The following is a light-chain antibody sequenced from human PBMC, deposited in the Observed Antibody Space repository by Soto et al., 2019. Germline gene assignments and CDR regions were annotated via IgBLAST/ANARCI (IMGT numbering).Light chain of an antibody. CDR3: QQYGSSLTWT. Sequence: EVVLTQSPGTVSLSPGERVTLSCRASQSVISNYLAWYQQRPGQAPRLLIYAASSRATGIPDRFSGSGSGTYFTLSISSLAPEDFAVYYCQQYGSSLTWTFGQGTKVEMK. CDR1: QSVISNY. CDR2: AAS. V-gene: IGKV3-20*01. J-gene: IGKJ1*01.